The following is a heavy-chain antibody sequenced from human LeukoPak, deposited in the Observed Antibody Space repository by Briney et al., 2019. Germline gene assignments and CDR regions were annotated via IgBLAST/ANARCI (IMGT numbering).Heavy chain of an antibody. CDR3: AKHSSSWHYFDY. J-gene: IGHJ4*02. D-gene: IGHD6-13*01. CDR1: GFTFNNYG. Sequence: GGSLRLSCAASGFTFNNYGMHWVRQAPGKGLEWVAFTRYDGSNKYYADSVKGRFTISRDNSKNTLYLQMNSLRDEDTAVYYCAKHSSSWHYFDYWGQGTLVTVSS. V-gene: IGHV3-30*02. CDR2: TRYDGSNK.